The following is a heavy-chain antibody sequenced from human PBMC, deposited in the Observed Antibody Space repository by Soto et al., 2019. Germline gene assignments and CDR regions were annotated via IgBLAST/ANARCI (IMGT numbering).Heavy chain of an antibody. Sequence: QITLKESGPTLVKPTQTLTLTCTFSGFSLTTSGRGVGWIRQPPGKALEWLALFFWGDDKRYSPSLKTRLTISKDTSNNQVVLTMTNTSPEDTATYYCAHSLAMTDAFDVWRQRTVVTVSS. CDR3: AHSLAMTDAFDV. CDR1: GFSLTTSGRG. CDR2: FFWGDDK. J-gene: IGHJ3*01. V-gene: IGHV2-5*02.